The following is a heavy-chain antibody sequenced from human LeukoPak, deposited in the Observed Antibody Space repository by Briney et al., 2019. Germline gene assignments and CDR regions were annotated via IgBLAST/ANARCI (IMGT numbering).Heavy chain of an antibody. J-gene: IGHJ4*02. CDR2: IKQNGSEI. CDR3: VRGNPFGGY. Sequence: GGSLRLSCAASGFTLSSYWMIWVRQAPGKGLEWVANIKQNGSEISYVDSVKGRFTISRDNAKISLYLQMNSLRAEDTAVYYCVRGNPFGGYWGQGTLVTVSS. V-gene: IGHV3-7*03. D-gene: IGHD2-15*01. CDR1: GFTLSSYW.